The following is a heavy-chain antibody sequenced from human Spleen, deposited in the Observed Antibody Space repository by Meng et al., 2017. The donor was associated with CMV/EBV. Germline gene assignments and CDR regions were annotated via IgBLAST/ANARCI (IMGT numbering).Heavy chain of an antibody. CDR1: GYTFTGYY. Sequence: QGLLVQSGGEVKKPGASVNVSCKASGYTFTGYYMHWVRQAPGQGLEWMGWISAYNGNTNYAQKLQGRVTMTTDTSTSTAYMELRSLRSDDTAVYYCARTGIFGVVIIPYWGQGTLVTVSS. CDR2: ISAYNGNT. D-gene: IGHD3-3*01. CDR3: ARTGIFGVVIIPY. J-gene: IGHJ4*02. V-gene: IGHV1-18*04.